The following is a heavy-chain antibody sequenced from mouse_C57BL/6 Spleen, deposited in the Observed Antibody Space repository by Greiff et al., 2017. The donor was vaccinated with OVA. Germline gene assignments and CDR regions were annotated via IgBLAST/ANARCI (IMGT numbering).Heavy chain of an antibody. D-gene: IGHD2-5*01. CDR2: SYPGDGDT. J-gene: IGHJ1*03. Sequence: VQLQQSGPELVKPGASVKISCKASGYAFSSSWMNWVKQRPGKGLEWIGRSYPGDGDTNYNGKFKGKATMTAGKSSSTAYMQRSSLTSEDSAVYFCARFYSNYWYFDVWGTGTTVTVSS. CDR3: ARFYSNYWYFDV. V-gene: IGHV1-82*01. CDR1: GYAFSSSW.